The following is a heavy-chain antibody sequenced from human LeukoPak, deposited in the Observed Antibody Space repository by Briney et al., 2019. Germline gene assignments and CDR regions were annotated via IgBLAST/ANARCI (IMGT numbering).Heavy chain of an antibody. CDR2: IYPGDSDT. Sequence: GESLKISCKGSGYSFTSYWIGWVRQMPGKGLEWMGIIYPGDSDTRYSPSFQGQVTISADKSISTAYLQWSSLKASDTAMYYCARHVDIMVWSRLNSYYYMDVWGKGTTVTVSS. CDR3: ARHVDIMVWSRLNSYYYMDV. D-gene: IGHD3/OR15-3a*01. CDR1: GYSFTSYW. V-gene: IGHV5-51*01. J-gene: IGHJ6*03.